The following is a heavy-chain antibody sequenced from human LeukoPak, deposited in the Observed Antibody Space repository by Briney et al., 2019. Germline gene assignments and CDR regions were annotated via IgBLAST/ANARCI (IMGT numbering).Heavy chain of an antibody. D-gene: IGHD2-15*01. CDR1: EFTFSSYW. J-gene: IGHJ4*02. CDR3: ARDAVVVVAASGPGYYFDY. V-gene: IGHV3-7*01. CDR2: IKQDGSEK. Sequence: GGSLRLSCAASEFTFSSYWMSWVRQAPGKGLEWVANIKQDGSEKYYVDSVKGRFTISRDNAKNSLYLQMNSLRAEDTAVYYCARDAVVVVAASGPGYYFDYWGQGTLVTVSS.